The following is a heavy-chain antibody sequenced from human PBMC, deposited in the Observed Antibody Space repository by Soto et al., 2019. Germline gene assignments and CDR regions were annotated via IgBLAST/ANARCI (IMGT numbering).Heavy chain of an antibody. CDR3: ARGYCGGGSCYSPFD. D-gene: IGHD2-15*01. V-gene: IGHV3-23*01. CDR1: GFTFTSYA. J-gene: IGHJ4*02. CDR2: ITGSGGST. Sequence: EVQLLESGGGLVPPGGSLRLSCAASGFTFTSYAMSWVRQAPGKGLEWVSGITGSGGSTYYADSVKGRFTISRDKSKNTLYLQMNGLRAEDTAVYYCARGYCGGGSCYSPFDWGQGTLVTVSS.